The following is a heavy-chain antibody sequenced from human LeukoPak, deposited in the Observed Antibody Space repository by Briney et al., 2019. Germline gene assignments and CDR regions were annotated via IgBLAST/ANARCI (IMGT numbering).Heavy chain of an antibody. V-gene: IGHV3-7*01. CDR1: GFSFSSYW. CDR2: IKQDGIEK. J-gene: IGHJ4*02. Sequence: GGSLRLSCAASGFSFSSYWMSWVRQAPGKGLEWVANIKQDGIEKHYVDSVKGRFTISRDSAKNSLYLQMNSLRAEDTAVYYCARDRLNELDYWGRGTLVTVSS. D-gene: IGHD3-22*01. CDR3: ARDRLNELDY.